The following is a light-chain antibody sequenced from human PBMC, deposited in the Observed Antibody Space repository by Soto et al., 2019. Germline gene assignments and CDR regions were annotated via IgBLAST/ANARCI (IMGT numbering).Light chain of an antibody. CDR2: SNN. V-gene: IGLV1-44*01. CDR1: SSNIGSNS. J-gene: IGLJ2*01. CDR3: AAWDDSLNGHVV. Sequence: QAVVTQSPSASGTPGQRVTISCSGSSSNIGSNSVNWYQQLPGTAPKLLIFSNNQRPSGVPDRFSGSKSGSSASLAISGLQSEDEADYYCAAWDDSLNGHVVFGGGTKLTVL.